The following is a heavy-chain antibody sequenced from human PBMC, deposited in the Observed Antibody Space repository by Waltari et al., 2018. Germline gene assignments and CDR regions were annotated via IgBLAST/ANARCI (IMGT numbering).Heavy chain of an antibody. J-gene: IGHJ4*02. CDR2: MNPNSGNT. D-gene: IGHD3-22*01. CDR1: GYTFTSYD. CDR3: ARVGGEAEEGYSRYFDY. Sequence: QVQLVQSGAEVKKPGASVKVSCKASGYTFTSYDINWVRKATGQGLEWMGWMNPNSGNTGYAQKFQGRVTITRNTSISTAYMELSSLRSEDTAVYYCARVGGEAEEGYSRYFDYWGQGTLVTVSS. V-gene: IGHV1-8*03.